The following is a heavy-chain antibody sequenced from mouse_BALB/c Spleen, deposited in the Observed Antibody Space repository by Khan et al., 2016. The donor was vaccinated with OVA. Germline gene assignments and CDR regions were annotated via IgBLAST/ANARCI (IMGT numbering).Heavy chain of an antibody. CDR3: AKAYYRQWYFDV. Sequence: EVELVESGGGLVQPGESLKLSCECNEYEFPSHAMPWVRKTPEKRLELVAVIDRDGGTTHYPDTMKRRSIITRDNIKKTLYLQMRGLRSEDTVLYYCAKAYYRQWYFDVWGAGTTVTVSA. V-gene: IGHV5-2*01. D-gene: IGHD2-14*01. J-gene: IGHJ1*01. CDR2: IDRDGGTT. CDR1: EYEFPSHA.